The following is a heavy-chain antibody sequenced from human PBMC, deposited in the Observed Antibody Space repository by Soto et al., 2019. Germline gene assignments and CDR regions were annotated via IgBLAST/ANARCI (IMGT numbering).Heavy chain of an antibody. D-gene: IGHD1-26*01. V-gene: IGHV3-7*03. CDR3: ASDRFRGTYYLRGVTYFFEE. Sequence: LRLSCAASGFTFGRYWMSWVRQAPGKGLELVANINQDGSEKYYVDSVKGRFTVSRDNAKNSLYLQMNSLRAEDAAVYYCASDRFRGTYYLRGVTYFFEEWGQGAPVTVSS. CDR2: INQDGSEK. J-gene: IGHJ4*02. CDR1: GFTFGRYW.